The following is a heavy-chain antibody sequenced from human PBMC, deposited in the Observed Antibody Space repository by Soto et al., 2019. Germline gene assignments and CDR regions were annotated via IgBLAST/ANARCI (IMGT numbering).Heavy chain of an antibody. D-gene: IGHD6-19*01. Sequence: EVQLLESGGDLVRPGESLRLSCAASGFNFNKYAMSWVRQAPGEGLEWVSGISCCGGTPAYADSVKGRFTIARDDSKNTLFLHMNSLRVEYTAEYYCAKADGEQWLLPHLENWGRGTLVTVS. CDR2: ISCCGGTP. J-gene: IGHJ4*02. CDR1: GFNFNKYA. CDR3: AKADGEQWLLPHLEN. V-gene: IGHV3-23*01.